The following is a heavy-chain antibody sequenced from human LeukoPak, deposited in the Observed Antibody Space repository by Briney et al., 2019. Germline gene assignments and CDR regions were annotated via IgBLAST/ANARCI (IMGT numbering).Heavy chain of an antibody. D-gene: IGHD6-13*01. V-gene: IGHV3-7*01. CDR3: ARAIAAAESY. J-gene: IGHJ4*02. CDR2: IKQDGSEK. Sequence: PGGSLRLSCAASGFTLSNHWISWVRQAPGKGLEWVANIKQDGSEKYYVDSVKGRFTISRDNAKNSVYLQMNSLRAEDTAVYYCARAIAAAESYWGQGTLVTVSS. CDR1: GFTLSNHW.